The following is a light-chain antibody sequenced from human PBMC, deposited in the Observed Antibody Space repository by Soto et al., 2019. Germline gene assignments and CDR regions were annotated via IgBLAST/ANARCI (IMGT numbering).Light chain of an antibody. J-gene: IGKJ4*01. V-gene: IGKV3-11*01. CDR3: QQRSNWPPGLT. Sequence: EIVLKESPGTLSLSPGERATLSCRASQSVSSYLAWYQQKPGQAPRLLIYDASNRATGIPARFSGSGSGTDFTLTISSLEPEDFAVYYCQQRSNWPPGLTFGGGTKVDI. CDR1: QSVSSY. CDR2: DAS.